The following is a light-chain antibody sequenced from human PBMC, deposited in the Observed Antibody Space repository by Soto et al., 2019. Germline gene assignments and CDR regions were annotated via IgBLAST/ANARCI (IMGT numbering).Light chain of an antibody. CDR2: GAS. Sequence: EIVLTQSPGTLSLSPGERTTLSCRAIQIISSSFLAWYQQKPGQAPRLLIYGASSRATGIPDRFSGSGSGTDFTLTISRLEPEDCAVYYCQQYGTSPTTFGQGTKLEIK. CDR1: QIISSSF. J-gene: IGKJ2*01. V-gene: IGKV3-20*01. CDR3: QQYGTSPTT.